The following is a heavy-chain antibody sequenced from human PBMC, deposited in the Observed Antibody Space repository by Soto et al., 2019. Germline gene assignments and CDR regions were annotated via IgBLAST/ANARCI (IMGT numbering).Heavy chain of an antibody. CDR2: IIPIFGTA. J-gene: IGHJ3*02. V-gene: IGHV1-69*13. D-gene: IGHD6-19*01. Sequence: SVKVSCKASGGTFSSYAISWVRQAPGQGLEWMGGIIPIFGTANYAQKFQGRVTITADESTSTAYMELSSLRSEDTAVYYCTASSGWYNAFDIWGQGTMVTVSS. CDR1: GGTFSSYA. CDR3: TASSGWYNAFDI.